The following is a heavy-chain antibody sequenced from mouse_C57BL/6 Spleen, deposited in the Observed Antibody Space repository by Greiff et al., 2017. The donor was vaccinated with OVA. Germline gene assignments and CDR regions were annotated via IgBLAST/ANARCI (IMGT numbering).Heavy chain of an antibody. CDR3: AEGTYDYDGGAWFAY. D-gene: IGHD2-4*01. CDR1: GYAFSSYW. V-gene: IGHV1-80*01. CDR2: IYPGDGDT. J-gene: IGHJ3*01. Sequence: QVHVKQSGAELVKPGASVKISCKASGYAFSSYWMNWVKQRPGKGLEWIGQIYPGDGDTNYNGKFKGKATLTADKSSSTAYMQLSSLTSEDSAVYFCAEGTYDYDGGAWFAYWGQGTLVTVSA.